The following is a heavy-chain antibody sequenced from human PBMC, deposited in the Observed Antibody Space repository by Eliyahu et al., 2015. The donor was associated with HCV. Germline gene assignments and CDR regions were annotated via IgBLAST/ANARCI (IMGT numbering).Heavy chain of an antibody. J-gene: IGHJ3*02. CDR3: ARERQKLARDDAFDI. D-gene: IGHD6-13*01. Sequence: QVQLVESGGGLVKPGGALRLSCAASGFXFSDYYMNWIRQAPGKGLEWISCIGSSGTTIYYADSMKGRLTISRDNAKNSLYLQMNSLRAEDTAVYYCARERQKLARDDAFDIWGPGTMVTVSS. V-gene: IGHV3-11*01. CDR2: IGSSGTTI. CDR1: GFXFSDYY.